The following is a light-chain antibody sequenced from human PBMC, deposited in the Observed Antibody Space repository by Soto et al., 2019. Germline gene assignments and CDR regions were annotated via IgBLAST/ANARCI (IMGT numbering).Light chain of an antibody. CDR1: QIVGSR. CDR3: QPYNISLYT. V-gene: IGKV3D-15*01. Sequence: VMTQSPATLSVSPGERAILSCRASQIVGSRLASYQQKPCQAPRLLISGASTRATGIPARFSGSGSATEFTRTVPVLESEDVEVYCYQPYNISLYTFGGAAQV. J-gene: IGKJ4*01. CDR2: GAS.